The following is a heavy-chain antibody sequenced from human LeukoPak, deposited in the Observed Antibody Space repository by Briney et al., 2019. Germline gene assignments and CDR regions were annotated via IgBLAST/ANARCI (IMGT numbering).Heavy chain of an antibody. Sequence: PGGSLRLSCAASGFTFSSYGMHWVRQAPGKGLEWVAFIRDDGSDKYKADSVKGRFTISRDNSKNTLYLQMNSLRAEDTAVYYCAKDRDSSGFCLEYWGQGTLVTVSS. CDR2: IRDDGSDK. V-gene: IGHV3-30*02. CDR3: AKDRDSSGFCLEY. CDR1: GFTFSSYG. D-gene: IGHD3-22*01. J-gene: IGHJ4*02.